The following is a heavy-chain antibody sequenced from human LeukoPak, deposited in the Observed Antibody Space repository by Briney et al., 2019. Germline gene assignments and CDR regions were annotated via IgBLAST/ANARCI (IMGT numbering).Heavy chain of an antibody. J-gene: IGHJ1*01. CDR1: GFTFSSYE. V-gene: IGHV3-48*03. CDR3: AKDKAAYYYDSSGYFQH. Sequence: GGSLRLSCAASGFTFSSYEMNWVRQAPGKGLEWVSYISSSGSTIYYADSVKGRFTISRDNSKNTLYLQTNSLRAEDTAVYYCAKDKAAYYYDSSGYFQHWGQGTLVTVSS. D-gene: IGHD3-22*01. CDR2: ISSSGSTI.